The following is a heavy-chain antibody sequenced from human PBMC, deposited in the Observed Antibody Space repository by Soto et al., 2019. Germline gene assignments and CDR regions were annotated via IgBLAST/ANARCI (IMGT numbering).Heavy chain of an antibody. CDR1: GFTFSNYG. CDR2: ISYDGSNK. CDR3: AKVGPYDSGSYMFRYNWFGP. Sequence: SLRLSCAASGFTFSNYGMHWVRQPPGKGLESVAIISYDGSNKYCADSVKGRFTISRDNSKNTLYLQMNSLRAEDTAVYYCAKVGPYDSGSYMFRYNWFGPWGPGTLVTVSS. D-gene: IGHD3-10*01. J-gene: IGHJ5*02. V-gene: IGHV3-30*18.